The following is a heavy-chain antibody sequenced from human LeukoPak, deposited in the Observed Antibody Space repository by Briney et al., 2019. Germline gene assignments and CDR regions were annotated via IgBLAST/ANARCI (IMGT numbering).Heavy chain of an antibody. CDR1: GGSIRSSYYY. D-gene: IGHD3-16*02. J-gene: IGHJ4*02. V-gene: IGHV4-39*07. Sequence: SETLSLTCTVSGGSIRSSYYYWGWIRQPPGKGLEWIGSIYDSGSTYYNPSLKSRVTISVDTSKNQFSLKLSSVTAADTAVYYCARGNWYDYVWGSYRPPYYFDYWGQGTLVTVSS. CDR3: ARGNWYDYVWGSYRPPYYFDY. CDR2: IYDSGST.